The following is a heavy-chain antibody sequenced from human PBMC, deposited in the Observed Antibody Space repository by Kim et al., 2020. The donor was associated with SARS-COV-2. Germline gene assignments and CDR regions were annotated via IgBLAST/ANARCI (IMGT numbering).Heavy chain of an antibody. J-gene: IGHJ6*02. V-gene: IGHV5-51*01. D-gene: IGHD6-19*01. Sequence: GESLQISCKGSGYSFTSYWIGWVRQMPGKGLEWMGIIYPGDSDTRYSPSFQGQVTISADKSISTAYLQWSSLKASDTAMYYCARSVFTVAGTAYYYYGMDVWGQGTTVTVSS. CDR2: IYPGDSDT. CDR1: GYSFTSYW. CDR3: ARSVFTVAGTAYYYYGMDV.